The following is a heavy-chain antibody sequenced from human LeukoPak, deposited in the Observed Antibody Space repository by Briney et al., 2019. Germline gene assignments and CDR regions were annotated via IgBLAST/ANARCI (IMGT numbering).Heavy chain of an antibody. CDR2: IDRDGSRI. V-gene: IGHV3-74*01. J-gene: IGHJ4*02. D-gene: IGHD4-23*01. CDR1: GFTFSSYW. CDR3: VRGNDYGGPHY. Sequence: GGSLRLSCAVSGFTFSSYWMHWVRQAPGKGLGWVSRIDRDGSRINYADSVKGRFTISRDSGKNTLFLQMNSLRAEDAAVYYCVRGNDYGGPHYWGQGTLVTVSS.